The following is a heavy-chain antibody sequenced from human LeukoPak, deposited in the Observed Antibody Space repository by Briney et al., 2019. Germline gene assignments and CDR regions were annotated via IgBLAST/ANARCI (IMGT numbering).Heavy chain of an antibody. Sequence: ASVKVSCKASGCTFTSYGISWVRQAPGQGLEWMGWISAYNGNTNYAQKLQGRVTMTTDTSTSTAYMELRSLRSDDTAVYYCASQVYYYDSSGYYLWGQGTLVTVSS. V-gene: IGHV1-18*01. D-gene: IGHD3-22*01. CDR2: ISAYNGNT. CDR1: GCTFTSYG. CDR3: ASQVYYYDSSGYYL. J-gene: IGHJ4*02.